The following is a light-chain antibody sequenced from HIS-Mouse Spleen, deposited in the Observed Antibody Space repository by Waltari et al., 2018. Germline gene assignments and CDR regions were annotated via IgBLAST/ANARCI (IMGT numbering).Light chain of an antibody. CDR1: QSLLHSNGYNY. CDR2: LGS. J-gene: IGKJ2*01. V-gene: IGKV2-28*01. CDR3: MQALQTPWT. Sequence: DIVMTQSPLSLPVTPGESAFISCRSSQSLLHSNGYNYLDWYLRKPGQSPQLLIYLGSNRASGVPDRFSGSGSGTDFTLKISRVEAEDVGVYYCMQALQTPWTFGQGTKLEIK.